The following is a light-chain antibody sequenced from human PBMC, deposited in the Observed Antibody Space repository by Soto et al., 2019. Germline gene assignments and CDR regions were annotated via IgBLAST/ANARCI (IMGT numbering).Light chain of an antibody. CDR1: SSNIGAGYD. CDR2: GNS. Sequence: QSVLTQPPSVSGAPGQRVTISCTGSSSNIGAGYDVHWYQQLPGTAPKLLIYGNSNRPSGVPDRFSGSKSGTSASLAITGIQAEDEADYYCKSYDRSLSGYVFGTRTKVTV. CDR3: KSYDRSLSGYV. J-gene: IGLJ1*01. V-gene: IGLV1-40*01.